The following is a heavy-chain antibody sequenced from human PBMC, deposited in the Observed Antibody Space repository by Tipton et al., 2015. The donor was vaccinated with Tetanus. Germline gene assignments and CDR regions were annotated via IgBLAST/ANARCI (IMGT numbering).Heavy chain of an antibody. CDR3: ARVGYCSGGSCKNGWFDP. Sequence: TLSLTCAVSGGSISSSNWWSWVRQPPGKGLEWIGEIYHSGSTNYNPSLKSRVTISVDKSKNQFSLKLSSVTAADTAVYYCARVGYCSGGSCKNGWFDPWGQGTLVTVSS. J-gene: IGHJ5*02. CDR2: IYHSGST. CDR1: GGSISSSNW. D-gene: IGHD2-15*01. V-gene: IGHV4-4*02.